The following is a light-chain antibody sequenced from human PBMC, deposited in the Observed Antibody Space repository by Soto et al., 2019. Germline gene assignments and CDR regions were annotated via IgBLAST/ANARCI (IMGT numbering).Light chain of an antibody. Sequence: EIVLTQSPATLSLSPGERATLPCRASQSVSSYLAWYQQKPGQAPRLLIYDASNRATGIPARFSGSGSGTDFTLTISSLEPEDFAVYYCQQYGSSPTFGGGTKVDIK. CDR2: DAS. V-gene: IGKV3-11*01. CDR3: QQYGSSPT. J-gene: IGKJ4*01. CDR1: QSVSSY.